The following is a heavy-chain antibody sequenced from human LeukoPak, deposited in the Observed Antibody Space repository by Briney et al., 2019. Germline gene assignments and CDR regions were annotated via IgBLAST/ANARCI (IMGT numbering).Heavy chain of an antibody. J-gene: IGHJ4*02. CDR3: AKGGIAARLVYYFGN. V-gene: IGHV3-30*18. D-gene: IGHD6-6*01. CDR1: NFTFSNYA. CDR2: ISYDGGNK. Sequence: GGSLRLSCAASNFTFSNYAMHWIRQAPGKGLEWVALISYDGGNKYYADSVEGRFTISRDNSKNTLFLQMNSLRAEDTAFYYCAKGGIAARLVYYFGNWGQGTLVTVSS.